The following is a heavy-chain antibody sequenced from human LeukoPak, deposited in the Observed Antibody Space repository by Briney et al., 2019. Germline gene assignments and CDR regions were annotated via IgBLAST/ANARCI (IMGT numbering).Heavy chain of an antibody. CDR1: GGSISSYY. Sequence: SETLSLTCTVSGGSISSYYWSWIRQPPGKGLEWIGYIHYSGSTNYNPSLKSRVTISVDTSKNQFSLKLSSVTAADTAVYYCARTIEGYCRGRSCYSYYYYMDVWGKGTTVTVSS. J-gene: IGHJ6*03. V-gene: IGHV4-59*01. CDR2: IHYSGST. CDR3: ARTIEGYCRGRSCYSYYYYMDV. D-gene: IGHD2-15*01.